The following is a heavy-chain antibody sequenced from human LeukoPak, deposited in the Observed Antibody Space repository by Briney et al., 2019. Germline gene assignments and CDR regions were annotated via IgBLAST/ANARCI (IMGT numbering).Heavy chain of an antibody. CDR2: IKQDGSKK. V-gene: IGHV3-7*04. CDR3: TRVGYIDEGIDY. Sequence: GGSLRLSCVASGFPFSSYWMTWVRQAPGKGLEWVANIKQDGSKKSYVDSVKGRFTISRDNAKNSLYLQMNSLRAEDTAIYYCTRVGYIDEGIDYWGQGTLVAVSS. D-gene: IGHD5-24*01. CDR1: GFPFSSYW. J-gene: IGHJ4*02.